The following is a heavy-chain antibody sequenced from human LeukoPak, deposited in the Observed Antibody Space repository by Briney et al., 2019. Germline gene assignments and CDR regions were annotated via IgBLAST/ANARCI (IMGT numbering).Heavy chain of an antibody. D-gene: IGHD3-22*01. CDR2: IWYDGSNK. Sequence: PGGSLRLSCAASGFTFSYSEMTWVRQAPGKGLEWVAVIWYDGSNKYYADSVKGRFTISRDNSKNTLYLQMNSLRAEDTAVYYCAIWRYYYDSSGYSNLFDYWGQGTLVTVSS. J-gene: IGHJ4*02. V-gene: IGHV3-33*08. CDR1: GFTFSYSE. CDR3: AIWRYYYDSSGYSNLFDY.